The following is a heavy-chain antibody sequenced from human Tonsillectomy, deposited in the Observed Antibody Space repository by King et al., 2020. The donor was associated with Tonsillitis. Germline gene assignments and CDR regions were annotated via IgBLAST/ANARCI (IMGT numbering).Heavy chain of an antibody. J-gene: IGHJ5*02. CDR1: GFTFRSYS. CDR3: ARDKVAEGGFDP. D-gene: IGHD5-12*01. V-gene: IGHV3-21*01. Sequence: EVQLVESGGGLVKPGGSLRLSCATSGFTFRSYSMNWVRQAPGKGLEWVSSISSSSSYIYYADSVKGRFTISRDNAKNSLYLQMNSLRAEDTAVYYCARDKVAEGGFDPWGQGTLVTVSA. CDR2: ISSSSSYI.